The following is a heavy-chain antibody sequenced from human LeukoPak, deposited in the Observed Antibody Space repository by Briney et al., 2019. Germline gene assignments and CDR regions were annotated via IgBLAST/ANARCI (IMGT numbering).Heavy chain of an antibody. Sequence: GASVKVSCKASGYTFTGYYMHWVRQAPGQGLEWMGWINSNSGYTNYAQKFQGRVTMTRDTSISTAYMELSRLRSDDTAVYYCAGGGGTVFGVVNDWGQGTLVTVSS. CDR3: AGGGGTVFGVVND. V-gene: IGHV1-2*02. CDR2: INSNSGYT. J-gene: IGHJ4*02. D-gene: IGHD3-3*01. CDR1: GYTFTGYY.